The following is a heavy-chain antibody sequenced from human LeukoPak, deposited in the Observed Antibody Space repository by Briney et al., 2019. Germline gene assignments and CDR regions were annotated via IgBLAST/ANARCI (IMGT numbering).Heavy chain of an antibody. Sequence: ASVKVSCKASGYTFTSYYMHWVRQAPGQGLEWMGMINSSGGSTSYAQKFQGRVTMTRDTSTSTVYMELSSLRSEDTAVYYCARADSSSWDYHYYGMDVWGQGTTVTVSS. CDR2: INSSGGST. D-gene: IGHD6-13*01. V-gene: IGHV1-46*01. J-gene: IGHJ6*02. CDR1: GYTFTSYY. CDR3: ARADSSSWDYHYYGMDV.